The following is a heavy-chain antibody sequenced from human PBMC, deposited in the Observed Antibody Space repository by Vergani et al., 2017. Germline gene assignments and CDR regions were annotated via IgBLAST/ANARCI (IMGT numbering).Heavy chain of an antibody. V-gene: IGHV4-38-2*01. CDR3: ARHGGLLGWVDP. CDR2: IYHSGST. J-gene: IGHJ5*02. Sequence: QVQLQESGPGLVKPSETLSLTCAVSGYSISSGYYWGWIRQPPGKGLEWIGSIYHSGSTYYNPSLKSRVTISVDTSKNQFSLKLSSVTAADTAVYYCARHGGLLGWVDPWGQGTLVTVSS. D-gene: IGHD2-21*02. CDR1: GYSISSGYY.